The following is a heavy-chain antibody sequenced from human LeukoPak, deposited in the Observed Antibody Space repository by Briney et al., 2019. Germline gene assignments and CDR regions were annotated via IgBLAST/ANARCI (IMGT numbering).Heavy chain of an antibody. CDR2: ISSSSSYI. CDR1: GFTFSSYS. J-gene: IGHJ4*02. CDR3: ARDRSYPDKEFDY. D-gene: IGHD1-26*01. Sequence: GGSLRLSCAASGFTFSSYSMNWVRQAPGKGLEWVSSISSSSSYIYYADSVKGRFTISRDNAKNSLYLQMNSLRAEDTAVYYCARDRSYPDKEFDYWGQGTLVTVSS. V-gene: IGHV3-21*01.